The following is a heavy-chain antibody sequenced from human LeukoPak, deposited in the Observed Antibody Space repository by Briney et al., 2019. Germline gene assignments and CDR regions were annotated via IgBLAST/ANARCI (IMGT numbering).Heavy chain of an antibody. J-gene: IGHJ4*02. CDR2: IYSGGST. Sequence: GGSLRLSCAASGLTFSSHAMTWVRQAPGKGLEWVSVIYSGGSTYYADSVKGRFTISRDISKNTLYLQINSLRAEDTALYYCARGGWGTYDPGNLDFWGQGTLVTVSS. V-gene: IGHV3-53*01. CDR3: ARGGWGTYDPGNLDF. CDR1: GLTFSSHA. D-gene: IGHD6-19*01.